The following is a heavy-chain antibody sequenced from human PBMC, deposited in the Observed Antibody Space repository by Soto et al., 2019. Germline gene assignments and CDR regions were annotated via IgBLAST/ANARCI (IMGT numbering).Heavy chain of an antibody. V-gene: IGHV3-23*01. J-gene: IGHJ4*02. D-gene: IGHD6-19*01. Sequence: PGGSLRLSCAASGFTFSSYAMSWVRQAPGKGLEWVSAISGSGGSTYYADSVKGRFTIPRDNSKNTLYLQMNSLRAEDTAVYYCAKDGREQWLGTGFFDYWGQGTLVTVSS. CDR2: ISGSGGST. CDR3: AKDGREQWLGTGFFDY. CDR1: GFTFSSYA.